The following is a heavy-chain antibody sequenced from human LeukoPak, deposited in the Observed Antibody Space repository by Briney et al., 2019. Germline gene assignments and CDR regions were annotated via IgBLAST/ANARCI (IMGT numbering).Heavy chain of an antibody. CDR3: AVLAVAGFFDY. Sequence: SETLSLTCTVSGGSISSSGYYWGWIRQPPGKGLEWIASIYYSGSTYYNPSLKSRVTISVDTSKNQFSLKLSSVTAADTAVYYCAVLAVAGFFDYWGQGTLVTVSS. D-gene: IGHD6-19*01. CDR1: GGSISSSGYY. J-gene: IGHJ4*02. V-gene: IGHV4-39*01. CDR2: IYYSGST.